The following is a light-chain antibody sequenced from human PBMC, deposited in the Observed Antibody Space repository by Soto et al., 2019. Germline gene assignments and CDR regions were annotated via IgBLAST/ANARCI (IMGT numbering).Light chain of an antibody. CDR2: WAS. Sequence: DIVMTHSPDSLAVSLGEGATTNYTSSRLVLYSSNNKNYLAWYQQTQGQTPKMLIYWASTRASGVPDRFSGSGSETDFTLTLSSLQAEDVAVYYCQQYYSTPRTFGGGTKVDIK. V-gene: IGKV4-1*01. J-gene: IGKJ4*01. CDR3: QQYYSTPRT. CDR1: RLVLYSSNNKNY.